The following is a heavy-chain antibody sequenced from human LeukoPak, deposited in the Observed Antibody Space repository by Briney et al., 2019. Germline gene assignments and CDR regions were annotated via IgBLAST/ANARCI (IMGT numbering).Heavy chain of an antibody. D-gene: IGHD3-10*01. CDR3: ARVKYYGSGSYYNFDY. CDR1: GGSISSSNW. J-gene: IGHJ4*02. CDR2: IYHSGST. Sequence: SETLSLTCAVSGGSISSSNWWSWVRQPPGKGLEWIGEIYHSGSTNNNPSLKSRVTISVDKSKNQFSLKLSSVTAADTAVYYCARVKYYGSGSYYNFDYWGQGTLVTVSS. V-gene: IGHV4-4*02.